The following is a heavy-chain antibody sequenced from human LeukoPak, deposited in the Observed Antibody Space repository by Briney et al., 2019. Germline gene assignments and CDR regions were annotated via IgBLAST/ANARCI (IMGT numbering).Heavy chain of an antibody. V-gene: IGHV4-39*01. D-gene: IGHD3-22*01. CDR3: AKTYFDNSAYYSDY. CDR2: ISNTGIT. J-gene: IGHJ4*02. CDR1: GGSMSSSSYN. Sequence: SETLSLTCSVSGGSMSSSSYNWAWIRQSPGKGLEWIGKISNTGITYYNPSLKSRVTISVDTSRNQFSLELSSVTAADSAIYYCAKTYFDNSAYYSDYRGQGTLVSVSS.